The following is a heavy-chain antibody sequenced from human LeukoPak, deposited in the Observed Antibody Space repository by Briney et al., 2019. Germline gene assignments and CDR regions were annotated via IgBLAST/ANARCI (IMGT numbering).Heavy chain of an antibody. CDR3: ARGSSGWSQREYFDY. CDR1: GGSISGYY. CDR2: INHSGST. V-gene: IGHV4-34*01. J-gene: IGHJ4*02. Sequence: PSETLSLTCTVSGGSISGYYWSWIRQPPGKGLEWIGEINHSGSTNYNPSLKSRVTISVDTSKNQFSLKLSSVTAADTAVYYCARGSSGWSQREYFDYWGQGTLVTVSS. D-gene: IGHD6-19*01.